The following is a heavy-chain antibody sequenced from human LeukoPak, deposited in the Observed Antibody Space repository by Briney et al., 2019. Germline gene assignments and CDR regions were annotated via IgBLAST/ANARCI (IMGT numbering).Heavy chain of an antibody. D-gene: IGHD6-19*01. V-gene: IGHV4-34*01. J-gene: IGHJ2*01. Sequence: SETLSLTCAVYGGSFSGYYWSWIRQPPGKGLEWIGEINHSGSTNYNPSLKSRVTISVDTSKNQFSLKLSSVTAADTAVYYCARSKPLNLGIAVAGRYWYFDLWGRGTLVTVSS. CDR1: GGSFSGYY. CDR3: ARSKPLNLGIAVAGRYWYFDL. CDR2: INHSGST.